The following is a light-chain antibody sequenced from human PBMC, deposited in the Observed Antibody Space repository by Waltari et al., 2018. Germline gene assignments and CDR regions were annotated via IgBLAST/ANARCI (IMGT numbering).Light chain of an antibody. J-gene: IGKJ2*01. CDR2: AAS. Sequence: IQITQSPSSLSASLRHRVTITCRASQSISSYLNWYQQKPEKAPKLLIYAASSLQSGVPSRFSGSGSGTDFTLTISSLQPEDFATYYCQQSDSTPRTFGQGTKLEIK. V-gene: IGKV1-39*01. CDR3: QQSDSTPRT. CDR1: QSISSY.